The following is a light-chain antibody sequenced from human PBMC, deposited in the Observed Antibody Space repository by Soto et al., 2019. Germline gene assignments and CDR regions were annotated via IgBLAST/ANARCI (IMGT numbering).Light chain of an antibody. V-gene: IGKV1-39*01. CDR3: QQSYSTLWT. CDR1: QSISSY. CDR2: AAS. Sequence: DIQMTQSPSSLSASVGDRVTITCRASQSISSYLNWYQQKPGKAPKLLIYAASSLQSGVPSRFSGSGSGTDFTLPISSLQPEDFATYYCQQSYSTLWTLGQGTKVQIK. J-gene: IGKJ1*01.